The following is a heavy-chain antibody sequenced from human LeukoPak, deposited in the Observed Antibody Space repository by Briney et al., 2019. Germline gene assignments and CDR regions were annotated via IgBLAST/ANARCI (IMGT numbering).Heavy chain of an antibody. CDR2: MIPNSGNT. Sequence: REASVKVSCKASGYTFTSYDINWVRPAIGQGREWMGWMIPNSGNTGSAQRFQGRITMTRDTSISTAYMELRSLRSEDTAVYYCARGPLVRLPSSLDPWGQGTLVTVSS. CDR3: ARGPLVRLPSSLDP. V-gene: IGHV1-8*01. J-gene: IGHJ5*02. D-gene: IGHD3-16*02. CDR1: GYTFTSYD.